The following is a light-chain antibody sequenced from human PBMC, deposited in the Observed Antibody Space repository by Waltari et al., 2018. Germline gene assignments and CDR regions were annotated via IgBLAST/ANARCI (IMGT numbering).Light chain of an antibody. J-gene: IGLJ1*01. Sequence: QSALTQPPSASGSPGQSVTISCTGTSSDVGGYNYGSWYQQHPSKAPKPMVSEVSKRPSGVPVPFSGSKSGNTASLTVSGLQAEDEADYYCSSYAGSNNFFYVFGTGTKVTVL. CDR1: SSDVGGYNY. CDR3: SSYAGSNNFFYV. V-gene: IGLV2-8*01. CDR2: EVS.